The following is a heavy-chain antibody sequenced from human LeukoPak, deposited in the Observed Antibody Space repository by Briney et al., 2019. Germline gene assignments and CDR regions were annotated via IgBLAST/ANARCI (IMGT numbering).Heavy chain of an antibody. CDR2: VRPNNGAT. CDR1: GYTFTDFY. J-gene: IGHJ3*02. D-gene: IGHD5-12*01. V-gene: IGHV1-2*02. CDR3: ARDLEASPGYEGADALDI. Sequence: GASVKVSRKASGYTFTDFYIHWVRHAPGQGLEWMGWVRPNNGATKYAEKFQGRVTMTRDTSTSTAHMELSSLRSDDTAEYYCARDLEASPGYEGADALDIWGQGTMVTVSS.